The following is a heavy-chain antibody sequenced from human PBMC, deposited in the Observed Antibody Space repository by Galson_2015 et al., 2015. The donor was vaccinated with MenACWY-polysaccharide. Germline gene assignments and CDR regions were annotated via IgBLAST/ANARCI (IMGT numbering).Heavy chain of an antibody. Sequence: SVKVSCKASGYTFTSYGISWVRQAPGQGLEWMGWISAYNGNTNYAQKLQGRVTMTTDTSTSTAYMELRSLRSDDTAVYYCARDPGFGIAAPTYFDYWGQGTLVTVSS. CDR3: ARDPGFGIAAPTYFDY. CDR1: GYTFTSYG. CDR2: ISAYNGNT. J-gene: IGHJ4*02. D-gene: IGHD6-6*01. V-gene: IGHV1-18*01.